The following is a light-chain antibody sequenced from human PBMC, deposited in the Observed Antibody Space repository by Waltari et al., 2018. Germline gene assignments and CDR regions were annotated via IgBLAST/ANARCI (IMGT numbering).Light chain of an antibody. CDR2: AAS. J-gene: IGKJ1*01. Sequence: DIQLTQSPSFLSASVGDRVTITCRASQGINSNLAWYQQRPGKAPQLLIYAASTLQSGVPSTFSGSGSGTEFTLTISSLQPEDFATYYCQQLNSYPRTFCQGTKVEIK. V-gene: IGKV1-9*01. CDR3: QQLNSYPRT. CDR1: QGINSN.